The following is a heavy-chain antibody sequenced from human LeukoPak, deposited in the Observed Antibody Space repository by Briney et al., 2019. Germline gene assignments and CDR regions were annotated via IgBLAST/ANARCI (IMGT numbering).Heavy chain of an antibody. V-gene: IGHV4-4*07. CDR1: GGSISSYY. CDR3: ARECSSTCPYNNMDV. CDR2: LYSSGDT. D-gene: IGHD2-2*01. J-gene: IGHJ6*02. Sequence: SETLSLTCTVSGGSISSYYWSWIRQPAGKGLEWIGRLYSSGDTNYNPSLKRRITLSVDTSKNQFSLRLSSVTAADTAVYYCARECSSTCPYNNMDVWGQGATVTVSS.